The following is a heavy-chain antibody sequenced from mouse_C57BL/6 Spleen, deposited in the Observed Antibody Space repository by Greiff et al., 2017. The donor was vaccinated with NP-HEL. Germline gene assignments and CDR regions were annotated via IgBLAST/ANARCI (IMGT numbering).Heavy chain of an antibody. CDR1: GFNIKDYY. V-gene: IGHV14-2*01. J-gene: IGHJ2*01. D-gene: IGHD1-1*01. CDR3: ARNYGSSYGYFDY. Sequence: EVQLQQSGAELVKPGASVKLSCTASGFNIKDYYMHWVKQRTEQGLEWIGRIDPEDGETKYAPKFQGRATITADTTSNTAYLQLSSLASEDTAVYYCARNYGSSYGYFDYWGQGTTLTVSS. CDR2: IDPEDGET.